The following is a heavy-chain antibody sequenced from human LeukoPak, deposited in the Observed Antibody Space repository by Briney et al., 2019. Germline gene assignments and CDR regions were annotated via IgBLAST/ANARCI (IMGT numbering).Heavy chain of an antibody. CDR1: GGSITSSSYY. V-gene: IGHV4-39*01. CDR2: LSYGGST. J-gene: IGHJ4*02. Sequence: SETLSLTCTVSGGSITSSSYYWGWIRQPPGKGLEWIGSLSYGGSTYYNPSLKSRVTVSVDTSKNQFSLKLTSVTTADTAVYYCTRLTWTDADDFWGQGTLVSVSS. CDR3: TRLTWTDADDF. D-gene: IGHD3/OR15-3a*01.